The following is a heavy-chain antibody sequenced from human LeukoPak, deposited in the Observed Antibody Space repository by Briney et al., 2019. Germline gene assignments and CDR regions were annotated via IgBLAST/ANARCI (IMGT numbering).Heavy chain of an antibody. J-gene: IGHJ4*02. CDR3: TTDHIVVVTAIDDY. V-gene: IGHV3-15*01. Sequence: GGSLRLSCAASGFTFSHAWMSWVRQAPGEGREWVGRIKSKTDGGTTDYAAPVTGRFTISRDDSKHTLYLQMNSLKTEDTAMYYCTTDHIVVVTAIDDYWGQGTLVTVSS. CDR1: GFTFSHAW. CDR2: IKSKTDGGTT. D-gene: IGHD2-21*02.